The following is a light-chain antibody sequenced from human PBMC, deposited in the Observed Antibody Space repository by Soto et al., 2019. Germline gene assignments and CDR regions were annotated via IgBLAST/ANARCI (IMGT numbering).Light chain of an antibody. CDR3: QKYYTYPWT. V-gene: IGKV1-5*03. J-gene: IGKJ1*01. CDR1: QSIGGW. Sequence: DIQLTQSPSFLSASVGDRVTITCRASQSIGGWLAWYQQKGGKAPKLLIQATSFLQSGVPSRLSGRGSGTELNLSISRLQPDDSATYFCQKYYTYPWTFGQGTKVDIK. CDR2: ATS.